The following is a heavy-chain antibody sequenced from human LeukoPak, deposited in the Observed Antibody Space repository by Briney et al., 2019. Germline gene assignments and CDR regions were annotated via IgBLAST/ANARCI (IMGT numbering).Heavy chain of an antibody. D-gene: IGHD5-18*01. V-gene: IGHV3-33*08. J-gene: IGHJ4*02. Sequence: GRSLRLSCAASGFTFSSYGMHWVRQAPGKGLEWVAVIWYDGSNKYYADSVKGRFTISRDNSKNTLYLQMNSLRAEDTAVYYCARDLYPGYGCVDYWGQGTLVTVSS. CDR2: IWYDGSNK. CDR1: GFTFSSYG. CDR3: ARDLYPGYGCVDY.